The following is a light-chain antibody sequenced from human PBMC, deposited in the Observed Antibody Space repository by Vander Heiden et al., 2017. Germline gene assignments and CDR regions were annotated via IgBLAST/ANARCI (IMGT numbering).Light chain of an antibody. J-gene: IGLJ3*02. CDR2: SNN. V-gene: IGLV1-47*02. Sequence: QSVLTQPPPASGTPGPTVPNPSSGSSSNIGSNYVYWYQQLPGTAPKRLIYSNNQRPSGVPDRFAGSKSGTSASLAISGLRSEDEADDYCAAWDDSRSGRWVFGGGTKLTVL. CDR1: SSNIGSNY. CDR3: AAWDDSRSGRWV.